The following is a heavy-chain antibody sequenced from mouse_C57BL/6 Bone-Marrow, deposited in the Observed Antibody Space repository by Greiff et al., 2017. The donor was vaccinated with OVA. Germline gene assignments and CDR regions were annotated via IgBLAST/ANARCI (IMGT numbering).Heavy chain of an antibody. Sequence: EVKLQESGPGLAKPSQTLSLTCSVTGYSITSDYWNWIRKFPGNKLEYMGYISYSGSTYYNPSLKSRISITRDTSKNQYYLQLNSVTTEDTATYYCASGIRGFPYAMDYWGQGTSVTVSS. CDR3: ASGIRGFPYAMDY. CDR1: GYSITSDY. CDR2: ISYSGST. D-gene: IGHD1-1*02. V-gene: IGHV3-8*01. J-gene: IGHJ4*01.